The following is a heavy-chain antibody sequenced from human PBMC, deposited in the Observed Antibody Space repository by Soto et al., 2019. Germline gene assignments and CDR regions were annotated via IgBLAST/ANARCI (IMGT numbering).Heavy chain of an antibody. CDR3: AKEGVDTAMVRGWFDP. Sequence: QAGGSLRLSCAGSGLTFSSYGMHWVRQAPGKGLEWVAVISYDGSNKYYADSVKGRFTISRDNSKNTLYLQMNSLRAEDTAVYYCAKEGVDTAMVRGWFDPWGQGTLVTVS. V-gene: IGHV3-30*18. J-gene: IGHJ5*02. CDR1: GLTFSSYG. CDR2: ISYDGSNK. D-gene: IGHD5-18*01.